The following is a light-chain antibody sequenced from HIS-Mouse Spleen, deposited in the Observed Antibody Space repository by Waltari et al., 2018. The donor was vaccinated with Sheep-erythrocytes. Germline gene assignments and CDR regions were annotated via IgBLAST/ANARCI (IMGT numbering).Light chain of an antibody. J-gene: IGLJ1*01. V-gene: IGLV2-11*01. CDR1: SRHLGGSNY. CDR2: DVS. Sequence: QSALTQPRSVSGSPGQSVTISCTATSRHLGGSNYVSWYQQHPGKAPKLMISDVSKRPSGVPDRFSGSKSGNTASLTISGLQAEDEADYYCCSYAGSYNHVFATGTKVTVL. CDR3: CSYAGSYNHV.